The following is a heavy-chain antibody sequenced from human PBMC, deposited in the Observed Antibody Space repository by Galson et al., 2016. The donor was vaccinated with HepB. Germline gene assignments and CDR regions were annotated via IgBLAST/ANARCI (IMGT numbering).Heavy chain of an antibody. D-gene: IGHD3-22*01. CDR3: ARLNSPSYYYYFGHLDEFDF. CDR1: GFSFNIYW. J-gene: IGHJ3*01. Sequence: SLRLSCAGSGFSFNIYWMSWVRQAPGKGPEWVASINEDGSKTDYVDSVAGRFTISRDSAKTSLFLHISNLRVGDTAKYYCARLNSPSYYYYFGHLDEFDFWGHGTLVAVSA. CDR2: INEDGSKT. V-gene: IGHV3-7*01.